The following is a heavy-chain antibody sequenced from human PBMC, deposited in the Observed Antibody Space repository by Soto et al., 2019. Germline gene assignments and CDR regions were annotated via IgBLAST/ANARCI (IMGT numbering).Heavy chain of an antibody. CDR2: INPYNANT. J-gene: IGHJ3*02. D-gene: IGHD2-15*01. CDR1: GYTFTNHG. CDR3: ARDRVAGIWGDAFDI. V-gene: IGHV1-18*04. Sequence: QVQLVQSGTEVKKPGAPVKVSCKTSGYTFTNHGINWVRQAPGQGLEWMGWINPYNANTNYTHKLQGRVTMTTDTSRSPASIYRTSLTSDDTAVYYCARDRVAGIWGDAFDIWGQGKVVTVSS.